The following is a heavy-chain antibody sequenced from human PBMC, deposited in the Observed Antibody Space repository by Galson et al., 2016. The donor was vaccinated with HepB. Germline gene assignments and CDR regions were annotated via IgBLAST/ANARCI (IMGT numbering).Heavy chain of an antibody. V-gene: IGHV4-39*01. D-gene: IGHD4-23*01. CDR3: ASHSDGGNSYGMEV. CDR1: GGSISSSSYY. J-gene: IGHJ6*02. Sequence: SETLSLTCTVSGGSISSSSYYWGWIRQPPGKGLEWIGSIYYSGNTYYNPSLKSRVTISGDTSKNQFSLKLSSVTAADTAVYYCASHSDGGNSYGMEVWGQGTTVTVSS. CDR2: IYYSGNT.